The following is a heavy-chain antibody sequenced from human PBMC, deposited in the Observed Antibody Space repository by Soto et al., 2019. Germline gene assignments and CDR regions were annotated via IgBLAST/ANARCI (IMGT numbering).Heavy chain of an antibody. CDR3: AKEGGGTVMVFFDY. Sequence: EVQVLESGGGLVQPGGSLRLSCAASGFTFSSYAMNWVRQAPGKGLEWVSAISGSGGSTYYADSVKGRFTISRDNSKNTVDLQMNSLRAEDTAVYYCAKEGGGTVMVFFDYWGQGTLVTVSS. D-gene: IGHD3-10*01. J-gene: IGHJ4*02. CDR2: ISGSGGST. V-gene: IGHV3-23*01. CDR1: GFTFSSYA.